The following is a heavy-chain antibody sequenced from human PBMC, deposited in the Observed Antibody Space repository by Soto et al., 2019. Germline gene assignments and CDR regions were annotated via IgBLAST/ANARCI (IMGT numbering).Heavy chain of an antibody. CDR2: IYYSGST. Sequence: QLQLQESGPGLVKPSETLSLTCTVSGGSISSSSYYWGWIRQPPGKGLEWIGSIYYSGSTYYNPSLKSRVTISVDTSKNQFSLKLSSVTAADTAVYYCARHKGYSSGWLFSYNWFDPWGQGTLVTVSS. CDR1: GGSISSSSYY. D-gene: IGHD6-19*01. J-gene: IGHJ5*02. CDR3: ARHKGYSSGWLFSYNWFDP. V-gene: IGHV4-39*01.